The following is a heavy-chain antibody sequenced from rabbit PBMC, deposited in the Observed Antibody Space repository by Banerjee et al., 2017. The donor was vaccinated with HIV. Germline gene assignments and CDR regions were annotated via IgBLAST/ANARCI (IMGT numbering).Heavy chain of an antibody. CDR2: IYVGSSDTT. CDR1: GFSFTNNYW. CDR3: ASSGGAFYGYAGNL. D-gene: IGHD6-1*01. V-gene: IGHV1S45*01. Sequence: QEQLEESGGGLVQPEGSLTLTCTASGFSFTNNYWMCWVRQAPGKGLEWIACIYVGSSDTTYYASWAKGRFTVSKTSSTTVTLQMTSLTAADTATYFCASSGGAFYGYAGNLWGQGTL. J-gene: IGHJ4*01.